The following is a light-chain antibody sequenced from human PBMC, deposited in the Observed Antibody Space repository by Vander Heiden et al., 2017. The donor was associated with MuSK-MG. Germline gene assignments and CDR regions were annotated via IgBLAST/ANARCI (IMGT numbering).Light chain of an antibody. CDR2: DAS. J-gene: IGKJ2*01. Sequence: DIQMTQPPSSLSASVGDIVTITCQASQDISNYLNWYQQKPRKAPKLLIYDASNLETGVPSRFSGSGSGTDFTFTISSLQPEDIATYYCQQYDNLPYTFGQGTKLEIK. V-gene: IGKV1-33*01. CDR1: QDISNY. CDR3: QQYDNLPYT.